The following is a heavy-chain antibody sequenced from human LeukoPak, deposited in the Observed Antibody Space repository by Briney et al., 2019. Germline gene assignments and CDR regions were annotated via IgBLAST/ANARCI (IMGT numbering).Heavy chain of an antibody. V-gene: IGHV3-30-3*01. CDR1: GFTFSSYA. D-gene: IGHD3-22*01. J-gene: IGHJ4*02. CDR2: ISYDGSNK. CDR3: ARVSGTMIGGY. Sequence: GGSLGLSCSASGFTFSSYAMHWVRQAPGKGLEWVAVISYDGSNKYYADSVKGRFTISRDNSKNTLYLQMNSLRAEDTAVYYCARVSGTMIGGYWGQGTLVTVSS.